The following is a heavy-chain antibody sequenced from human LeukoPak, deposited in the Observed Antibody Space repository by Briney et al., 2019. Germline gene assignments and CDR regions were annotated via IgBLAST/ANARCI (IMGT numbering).Heavy chain of an antibody. J-gene: IGHJ5*02. CDR1: GFTLSGHW. CDR3: ARSDWFDP. Sequence: GGPLRLSCIASGFTLSGHWMLWVRQARGKGLVWVSRINSDESTTVYADSVKGRFTISRDNAKNTLYLQMNSLTAEDTAVYYCARSDWFDPWGQGTLVTVSS. V-gene: IGHV3-74*01. CDR2: INSDESTT.